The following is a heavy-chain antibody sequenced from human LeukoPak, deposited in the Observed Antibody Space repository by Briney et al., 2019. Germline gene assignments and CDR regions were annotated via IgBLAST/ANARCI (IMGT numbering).Heavy chain of an antibody. V-gene: IGHV3-30*04. D-gene: IGHD3-16*02. Sequence: GGSLRLSCAASGFTFSSYAMHWVRQAPGKGLEWVAVISYDGSNKYYADSVKGRFTISRDNSKNTLYLQMNSLRAEDTAVYYCAAHNGGAGYNWYFDLWGRGTLVTVSS. CDR3: AAHNGGAGYNWYFDL. J-gene: IGHJ2*01. CDR2: ISYDGSNK. CDR1: GFTFSSYA.